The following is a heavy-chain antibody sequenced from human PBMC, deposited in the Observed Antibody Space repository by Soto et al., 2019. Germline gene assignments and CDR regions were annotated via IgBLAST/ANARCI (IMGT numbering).Heavy chain of an antibody. V-gene: IGHV3-33*08. Sequence: GGSLRLSCAAPVFTFSSYGMHWVRQAPGKGLEWVAVIWYDGSNKYYADSVKGRFTISRDNSKNTLYLQMNSLRAEDTAVYYCARGTYYYDSSGYYPPLSAWGQGTLVTVSS. CDR1: VFTFSSYG. D-gene: IGHD3-22*01. J-gene: IGHJ5*02. CDR3: ARGTYYYDSSGYYPPLSA. CDR2: IWYDGSNK.